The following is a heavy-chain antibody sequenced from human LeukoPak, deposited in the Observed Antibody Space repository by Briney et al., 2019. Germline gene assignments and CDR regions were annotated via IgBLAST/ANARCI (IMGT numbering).Heavy chain of an antibody. CDR1: DCSISSSYY. CDR3: ARDPLTSGSYSY. J-gene: IGHJ4*02. CDR2: IYHSGST. Sequence: SETLSLTCTVSDCSISSSYYWGWIRQPPGKGLEWFGIIYHSGSTYYNPSLKSRVTISVDTSKNQFPLKLSSVTAADTAVYYCARDPLTSGSYSYWGQGTLVTVSS. D-gene: IGHD3-10*01. V-gene: IGHV4-38-2*02.